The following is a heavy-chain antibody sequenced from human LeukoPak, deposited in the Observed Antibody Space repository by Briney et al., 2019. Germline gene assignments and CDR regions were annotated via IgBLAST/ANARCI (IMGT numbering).Heavy chain of an antibody. V-gene: IGHV4-31*03. CDR3: ARDPAHGSGYYYYYMDV. CDR2: IYYSGST. CDR1: GGSISSGGYY. Sequence: SETLSLTCTVSGGSISSGGYYWSWIRQHPGKGLEWIGYIYYSGSTYYNPSLKSRVTISVDTSKNQFSLKLSSVTAAHTAVYYCARDPAHGSGYYYYYMDVWGKGTTVTVSS. J-gene: IGHJ6*03. D-gene: IGHD3-10*01.